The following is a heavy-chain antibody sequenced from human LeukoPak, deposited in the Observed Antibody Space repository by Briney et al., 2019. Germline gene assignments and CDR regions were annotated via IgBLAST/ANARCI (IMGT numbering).Heavy chain of an antibody. CDR1: GFTFSSYW. CDR2: ISGSGGST. CDR3: ARVYLERLTAGYFDH. Sequence: TGGSLRLSCAASGFTFSSYWMSWVRQAPGKGLEWVSAISGSGGSTYYADSVKGRFTISRDNSKNTLYLQMNSLRDEDSAAYYCARVYLERLTAGYFDHWGQGTWVTVSP. V-gene: IGHV3-23*01. J-gene: IGHJ4*02. D-gene: IGHD2-8*01.